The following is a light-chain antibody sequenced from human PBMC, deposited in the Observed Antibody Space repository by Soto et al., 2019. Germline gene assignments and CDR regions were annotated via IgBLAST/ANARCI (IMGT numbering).Light chain of an antibody. Sequence: IVLTQSPGTLSLSPGERATLSCKASPSISSSCFAWYQQKPGQAPRLLLYGASTRATGIPDRFSGSGSGTDFTLTISRLEPEDSAVYYCQRYGSSPTLFAFGPGTKVEIK. CDR3: QRYGSSPTLFA. J-gene: IGKJ3*01. CDR1: PSISSSC. CDR2: GAS. V-gene: IGKV3-20*01.